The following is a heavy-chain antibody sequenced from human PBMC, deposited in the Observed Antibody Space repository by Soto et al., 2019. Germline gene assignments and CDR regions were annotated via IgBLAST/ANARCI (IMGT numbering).Heavy chain of an antibody. D-gene: IGHD3-16*02. CDR2: ISSSSSYI. V-gene: IGHV3-21*01. CDR1: GITFSSYS. CDR3: ARADSMITFGGVIGPFDH. Sequence: CCAASGITFSSYSMNWVRQAPGTGLEWVSSISSSSSYIYYADSVKGRFTISRDNAKNSLYLQMNSLRAEATAVYYCARADSMITFGGVIGPFDHWGQETLVTVSS. J-gene: IGHJ4*02.